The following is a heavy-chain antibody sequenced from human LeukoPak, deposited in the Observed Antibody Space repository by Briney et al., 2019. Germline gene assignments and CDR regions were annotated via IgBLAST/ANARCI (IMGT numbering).Heavy chain of an antibody. Sequence: ASVKVSCKASGYTFTGHYIHWVRQAPGQGLEWMGWIKPNSGDTNYAQKFQGRVTMTRDTSISTAYMELSRLRSDDTAVYYCARDRTKYCRSTSCPLDYWGQGTLVTVSS. D-gene: IGHD2-2*01. V-gene: IGHV1-2*02. CDR1: GYTFTGHY. CDR3: ARDRTKYCRSTSCPLDY. J-gene: IGHJ4*02. CDR2: IKPNSGDT.